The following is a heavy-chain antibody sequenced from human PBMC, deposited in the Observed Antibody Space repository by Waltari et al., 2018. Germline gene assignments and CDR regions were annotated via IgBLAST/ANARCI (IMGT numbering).Heavy chain of an antibody. D-gene: IGHD1-26*01. J-gene: IGHJ4*02. CDR2: IHGSGKT. CDR3: ARDRGRGLYLDS. CDR1: GDSVSNYYW. V-gene: IGHV4-4*02. Sequence: QLQLQQSGPGLVKPSESLSLTCAVSGDSVSNYYWWSWVRQSPGKGLEWIGQIHGSGKTNYNPSLESRVTVSMDTSNNQCSLKLTSPTAADTAVYYCARDRGRGLYLDSWGQGTLVTVSP.